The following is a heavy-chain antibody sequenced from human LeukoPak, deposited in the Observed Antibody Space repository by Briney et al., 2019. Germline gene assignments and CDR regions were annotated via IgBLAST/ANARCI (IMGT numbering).Heavy chain of an antibody. J-gene: IGHJ4*02. Sequence: PSETLSLTCTVSGGSISSSSYYWGWIRQPPGKGLEWIGSIYYSGNTYYNPSLKSRVTISVDTSKNQFSLKLSSVTAADTAVYYCARRAISGYSGREYYFDYWGQGTLVTVSS. CDR1: GGSISSSSYY. V-gene: IGHV4-39*01. CDR2: IYYSGNT. CDR3: ARRAISGYSGREYYFDY. D-gene: IGHD1-26*01.